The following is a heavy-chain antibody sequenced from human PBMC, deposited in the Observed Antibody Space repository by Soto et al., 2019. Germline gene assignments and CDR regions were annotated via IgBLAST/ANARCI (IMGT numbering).Heavy chain of an antibody. Sequence: EVQLVESGGGLVKPGGSLRLSCAASGFTFSSYSMNWVRQAPGKGLEWVSSISSSSSYIYYADSVKGRFTISRDNAKNSLYLQMNSLRAEDTAVYYCARGQVGATTYWFDPWGQGTLVTVS. CDR2: ISSSSSYI. CDR1: GFTFSSYS. J-gene: IGHJ5*02. CDR3: ARGQVGATTYWFDP. V-gene: IGHV3-21*01. D-gene: IGHD1-26*01.